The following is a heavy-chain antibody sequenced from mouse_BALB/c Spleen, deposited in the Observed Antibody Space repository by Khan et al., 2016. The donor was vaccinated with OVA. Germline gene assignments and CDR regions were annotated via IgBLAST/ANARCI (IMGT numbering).Heavy chain of an antibody. D-gene: IGHD2-12*01. V-gene: IGHV5-6-3*01. CDR3: ARSAI. CDR2: IDSNGGST. Sequence: EVELVESGGGIVQPGGSLKISCAASGFTISSYGMSWVSQTPDKRLERVATIDSNGGSTDYTDNVKGRFTISGDNAKNAPYLQMRSLKSEDTAMYDCARSAIWGQGTTLTVSS. J-gene: IGHJ2*01. CDR1: GFTISSYG.